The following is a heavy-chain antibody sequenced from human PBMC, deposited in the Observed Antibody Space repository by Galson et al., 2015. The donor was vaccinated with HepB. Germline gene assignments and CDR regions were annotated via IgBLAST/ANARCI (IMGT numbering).Heavy chain of an antibody. D-gene: IGHD6-13*01. CDR2: ITPIFGTA. V-gene: IGHV1-69*13. Sequence: SVKVSCKASGGTFSTYAISWVRQAPGQGLEWMGGITPIFGTANYAQKFQGRVTITADESTRTAYMELSSLRSDDTAVYYCAREGIAGPTNPVDYWGQGTLVIVSS. J-gene: IGHJ4*02. CDR3: AREGIAGPTNPVDY. CDR1: GGTFSTYA.